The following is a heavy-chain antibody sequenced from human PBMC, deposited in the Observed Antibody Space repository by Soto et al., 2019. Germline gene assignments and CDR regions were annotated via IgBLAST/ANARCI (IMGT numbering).Heavy chain of an antibody. D-gene: IGHD5-12*01. J-gene: IGHJ2*01. CDR1: GFTFNTYS. CDR2: ISSSSSSI. V-gene: IGHV3-48*01. Sequence: ELQLVESGGGLVQPGGPLRLSCAASGFTFNTYSMNWVRQAPGKGLEWLSYISSSSSSIYYADSVKGRFTISRDNAKNSLYLQMNSLRAEDTAKYYCARVMSISWYFDLWGRGTLVTVSS. CDR3: ARVMSISWYFDL.